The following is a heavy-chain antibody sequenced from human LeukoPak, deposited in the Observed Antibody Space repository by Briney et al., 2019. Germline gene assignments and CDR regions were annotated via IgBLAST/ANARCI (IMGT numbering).Heavy chain of an antibody. CDR2: IYYSGST. J-gene: IGHJ4*02. V-gene: IGHV4-59*08. Sequence: SETLSLTCTVSGGSISSYYWSWIRQPPGKGLEWIGYIYYSGSTNYNPSLKSRVTTSVDTSKNQFSLKLSSVTAADTAVYYCARQSGYDHFDYWGQGTLVTVSS. D-gene: IGHD5-12*01. CDR1: GGSISSYY. CDR3: ARQSGYDHFDY.